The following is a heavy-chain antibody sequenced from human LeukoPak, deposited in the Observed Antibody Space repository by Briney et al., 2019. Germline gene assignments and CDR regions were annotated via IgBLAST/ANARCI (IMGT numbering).Heavy chain of an antibody. J-gene: IGHJ6*02. CDR3: ARDRGDIADYYYGIDV. Sequence: SETLSLTCTVSGGSISSYYWSWIRQPPGKALEWIGYIYYSGSTNYNPSLKGRVTISVDTSKNQFSLKLSSVTAADTAVYYCARDRGDIADYYYGIDVWGQGTTVTVSS. D-gene: IGHD2-15*01. V-gene: IGHV4-59*01. CDR1: GGSISSYY. CDR2: IYYSGST.